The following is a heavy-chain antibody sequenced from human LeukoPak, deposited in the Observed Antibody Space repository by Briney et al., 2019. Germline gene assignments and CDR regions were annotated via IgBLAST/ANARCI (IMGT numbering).Heavy chain of an antibody. V-gene: IGHV3-13*04. J-gene: IGHJ6*02. CDR2: IGTAGDT. D-gene: IGHD1-26*01. Sequence: PGGSLRLSCAASGFTFSSYDMHWVRQATGKGLEWVSAIGTAGDTYYPGSVKGRFTISRENAKNSLYLQMNSLRAGDTAVYYCARGLYSGSYYYHYGMDVWGQGTTVTVSS. CDR1: GFTFSSYD. CDR3: ARGLYSGSYYYHYGMDV.